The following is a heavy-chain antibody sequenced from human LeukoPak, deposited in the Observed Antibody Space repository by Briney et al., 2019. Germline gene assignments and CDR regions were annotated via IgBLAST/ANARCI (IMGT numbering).Heavy chain of an antibody. J-gene: IGHJ6*02. Sequence: SETLSLTCAVYGGSFSGYYWSWIRQPPGKGLEWIGEINHSGSTNYNPSPKSRVTISVDTSKNQFSLKLSSMTAADTAVYYCARGPPAKPGTGYYYGMDVWGQGTTVTVSS. V-gene: IGHV4-34*01. D-gene: IGHD2-2*01. CDR1: GGSFSGYY. CDR2: INHSGST. CDR3: ARGPPAKPGTGYYYGMDV.